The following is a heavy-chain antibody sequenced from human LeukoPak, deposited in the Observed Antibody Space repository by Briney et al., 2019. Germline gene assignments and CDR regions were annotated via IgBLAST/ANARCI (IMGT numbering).Heavy chain of an antibody. J-gene: IGHJ5*02. CDR2: IYYSGST. V-gene: IGHV4-59*08. CDR1: GGSISSNY. Sequence: PSETLSLTCTVSGGSISSNYWSWIRQPPGKGLEWIGYIYYSGSTNYNPSLKTRVTISVDTSKNQFSRKLSSVTAADTAVYYCARRVARDYYGSWFDPWGQGTLVTVSS. CDR3: ARRVARDYYGSWFDP. D-gene: IGHD3-10*01.